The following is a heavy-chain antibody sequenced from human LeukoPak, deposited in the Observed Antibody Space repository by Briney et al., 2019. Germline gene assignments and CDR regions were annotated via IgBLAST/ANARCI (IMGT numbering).Heavy chain of an antibody. CDR1: GFTFSSYS. CDR2: ISSSSTYI. V-gene: IGHV3-21*01. Sequence: PGGSLRLSCAASGFTFSSYSMNWVRQAPGKGLEWVSSISSSSTYIYYADSVKGRFTISRDNAKNSLYLQMSSLRADDTAVYYCATPTLGYCSGGSCRTSDYWAREPWSPSPQ. D-gene: IGHD2-15*01. CDR3: ATPTLGYCSGGSCRTSDY. J-gene: IGHJ4*02.